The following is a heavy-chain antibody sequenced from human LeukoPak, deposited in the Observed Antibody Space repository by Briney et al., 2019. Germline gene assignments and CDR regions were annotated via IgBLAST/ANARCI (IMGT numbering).Heavy chain of an antibody. CDR2: ITPFNGNT. V-gene: IGHV1-45*02. J-gene: IGHJ3*02. D-gene: IGHD1-26*01. CDR3: ASRRRYSGSPGDAFDI. CDR1: GYTFTYRY. Sequence: SVKVSCKASGYTFTYRYLHWVRRAPGQALEWMGWITPFNGNTNYAQKFQDRVTITRDRSMSTAYMELSSLRSEDTAMYYCASRRRYSGSPGDAFDIWGQGTMVTVSS.